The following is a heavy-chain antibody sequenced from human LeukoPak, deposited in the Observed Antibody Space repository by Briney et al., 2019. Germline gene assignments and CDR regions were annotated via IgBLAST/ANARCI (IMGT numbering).Heavy chain of an antibody. Sequence: KGLEWVSAMSGSGGSTCYAVFVKGRFTISRDNSKNSLYLQMNSLRAEDTAVYYCAKYGTLIVGATKDAFDIWGQGTMVTVSS. V-gene: IGHV3-23*01. CDR3: AKYGTLIVGATKDAFDI. D-gene: IGHD1-26*01. J-gene: IGHJ3*02. CDR2: MSGSGGST.